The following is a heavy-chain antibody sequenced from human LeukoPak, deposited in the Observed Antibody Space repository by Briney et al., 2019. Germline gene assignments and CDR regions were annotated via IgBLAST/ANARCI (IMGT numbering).Heavy chain of an antibody. Sequence: ASVKVSCKASGYTFTSYGISWVRQAPGQGLEWMGWISAYNGNTNYARKLQGRVTMTTDTSTSTAYMELRSLRSDDTAVYYCARDQYQLLLGLSLDYWGQGTLVTVSS. D-gene: IGHD2-2*01. CDR2: ISAYNGNT. J-gene: IGHJ4*02. V-gene: IGHV1-18*01. CDR3: ARDQYQLLLGLSLDY. CDR1: GYTFTSYG.